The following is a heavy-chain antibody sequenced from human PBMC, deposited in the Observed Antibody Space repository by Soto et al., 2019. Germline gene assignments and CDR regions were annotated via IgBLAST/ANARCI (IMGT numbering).Heavy chain of an antibody. CDR3: AKGGLLPTANRWF. CDR2: ISGSGVDT. Sequence: EVQLLESGGGLVQPGGSLRLSCAASGFTFRNYPMTWVRQAPGKGLDWVSTISGSGVDTYYPNSVKGRVTISRDNSKNTLYLQINSLRAEDTAVYYCAKGGLLPTANRWFWGQGTLVTVSS. V-gene: IGHV3-23*01. D-gene: IGHD2-2*01. CDR1: GFTFRNYP. J-gene: IGHJ4*02.